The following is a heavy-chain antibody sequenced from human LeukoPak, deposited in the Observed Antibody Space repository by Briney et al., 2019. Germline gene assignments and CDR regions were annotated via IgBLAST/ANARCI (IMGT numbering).Heavy chain of an antibody. CDR1: GFTFNNYA. D-gene: IGHD3-10*02. J-gene: IGHJ3*01. CDR2: IRGGGSNT. CDR3: AKCSASYSNDAFDV. V-gene: IGHV3-23*01. Sequence: GGSLRLSCAASGFTFNNYAMNWVRQAPGKGLGWVSYIRGGGSNTRYADSVKGRFIISRDNSKNILYLQINSLRAEDTAIYYCAKCSASYSNDAFDVWGRGTMVTVSS.